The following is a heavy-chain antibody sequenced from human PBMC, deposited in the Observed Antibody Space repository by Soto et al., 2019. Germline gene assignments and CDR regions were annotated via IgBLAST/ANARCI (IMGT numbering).Heavy chain of an antibody. D-gene: IGHD1-26*01. CDR1: GYTFTSYA. V-gene: IGHV1-3*01. Sequence: ASVKVSCKASGYTFTSYAMNWVRQAPGQRLEWMGWINADNGNTNYAQKFQGRVTMTRDTSSSTAYMELSRLRSDDTAVYYCARDSGSYYQGYYYYGMDVWGQGTTVTVSS. CDR2: INADNGNT. J-gene: IGHJ6*02. CDR3: ARDSGSYYQGYYYYGMDV.